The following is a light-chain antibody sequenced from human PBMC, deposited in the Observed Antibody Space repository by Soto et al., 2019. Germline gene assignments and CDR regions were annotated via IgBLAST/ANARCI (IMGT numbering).Light chain of an antibody. V-gene: IGKV3-20*01. CDR1: QSLSGNY. Sequence: EIVLTQSPGTLSLSPGERATLSCRASQSLSGNYVAWYQQKPGQAPRLIIYGASIRATGIPDRFAGSGSGPDISLTVSRLEPEDFGGYYWQHHGSSPTFGPGTKVEIK. CDR3: QHHGSSPT. CDR2: GAS. J-gene: IGKJ1*01.